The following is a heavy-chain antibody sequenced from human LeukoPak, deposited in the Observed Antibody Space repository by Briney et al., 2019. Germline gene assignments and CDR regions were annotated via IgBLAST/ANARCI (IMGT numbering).Heavy chain of an antibody. V-gene: IGHV3-66*01. D-gene: IGHD5-12*01. CDR3: ARVDIDYDSSFDY. CDR1: GFTVSSNY. CDR2: IQSGGST. J-gene: IGHJ4*02. Sequence: GGSLRLSCAASGFTVSSNYMTWVRQAPGKGLEWVSLIQSGGSTYYADSVKGRFTISRDNSKNMLYLQMNSLRAEDTAVYYCARVDIDYDSSFDYWGQGTLVAVSS.